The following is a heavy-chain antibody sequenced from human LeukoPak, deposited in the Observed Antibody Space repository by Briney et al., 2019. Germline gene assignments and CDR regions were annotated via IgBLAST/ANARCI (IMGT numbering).Heavy chain of an antibody. J-gene: IGHJ4*02. CDR1: GYSFTSFW. CDR2: IYPVDSDT. D-gene: IGHD3-16*01. Sequence: GESLKISCKGSGYSFTSFWIGWVRQMPGKGLEWMGIIYPVDSDTRYSPSFQGQVTISADKSISTAYLQWSSLKASDTAMYYCARPGQLGEYTPYYFDYWGQGTLVTVSS. CDR3: ARPGQLGEYTPYYFDY. V-gene: IGHV5-51*01.